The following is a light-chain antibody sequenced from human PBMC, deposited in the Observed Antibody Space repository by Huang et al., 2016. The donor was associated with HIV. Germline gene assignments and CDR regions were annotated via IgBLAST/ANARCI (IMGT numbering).Light chain of an antibody. CDR1: QNINTW. CDR2: RAS. V-gene: IGKV1-5*03. J-gene: IGKJ2*01. Sequence: DLQMTQSPSTLSASVGDRVTITCRASQNINTWLAWYQQKPGKAPILLIYRASSLQSGVPSRVTGSGSGTEYTLNITRQQPDDVAADYWQQYKTYLYTLGQGTKLEIK. CDR3: QQYKTYLYT.